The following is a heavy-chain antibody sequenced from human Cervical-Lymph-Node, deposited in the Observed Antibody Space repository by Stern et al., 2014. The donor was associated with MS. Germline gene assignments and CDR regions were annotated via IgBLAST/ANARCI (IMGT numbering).Heavy chain of an antibody. CDR3: ARGRYSSSWHNWFDP. D-gene: IGHD6-13*01. J-gene: IGHJ5*02. CDR1: GFTFSSYA. Sequence: VQLVESGGGVVQPGRSLRLSCAASGFTFSSYAMHWVRQAPGKGLAGVGVISYDGSNKYYADPVKGRFTISRDNSKNTLYLQMNSLRAEDTAVYYCARGRYSSSWHNWFDPWGQGTLVTVSS. CDR2: ISYDGSNK. V-gene: IGHV3-30*01.